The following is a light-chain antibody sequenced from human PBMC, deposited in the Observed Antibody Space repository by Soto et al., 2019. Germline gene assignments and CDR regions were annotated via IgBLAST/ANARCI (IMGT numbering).Light chain of an antibody. CDR1: HSVGSSY. V-gene: IGKV3-20*01. Sequence: EIVLTQSPGTLSLSPGERATLSCRASHSVGSSYLAWYHQKPGQAPRLLIYAASSRATGIPDRFSGRGSGTDFTLIISRLEPEDSGIYYCQQFGTSLPITFGQGIRLEIK. CDR2: AAS. J-gene: IGKJ5*01. CDR3: QQFGTSLPIT.